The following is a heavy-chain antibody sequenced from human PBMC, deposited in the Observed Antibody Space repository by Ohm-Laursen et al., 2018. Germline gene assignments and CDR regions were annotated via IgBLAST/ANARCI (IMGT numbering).Heavy chain of an antibody. V-gene: IGHV1-2*02. Sequence: ASVKVSCNASGYTFTGYHLHWVRQAPGEGLEWMGRINPNSGGTDYAQNFQDRVTMTRNTSISTAYMELSSLRSEDTAVYYCARGSYYYGSGSDYYGMDVWGQGTTVTVSS. CDR3: ARGSYYYGSGSDYYGMDV. J-gene: IGHJ6*02. D-gene: IGHD3-10*01. CDR2: INPNSGGT. CDR1: GYTFTGYH.